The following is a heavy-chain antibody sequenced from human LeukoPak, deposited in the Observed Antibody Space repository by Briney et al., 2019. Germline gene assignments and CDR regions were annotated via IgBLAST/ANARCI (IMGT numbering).Heavy chain of an antibody. CDR2: ISSNGGST. V-gene: IGHV3-64*01. Sequence: GGSLRLSCAASGFTFSSYAMHWVRQAPGKGLEYVSAISSNGGSTYYANSVKGRFTISRDNSKNTLYLQMNSLRAEDTAVYYCARDRRDSSGYYAIDYWGQGTLVTVSS. CDR1: GFTFSSYA. J-gene: IGHJ4*02. CDR3: ARDRRDSSGYYAIDY. D-gene: IGHD3-22*01.